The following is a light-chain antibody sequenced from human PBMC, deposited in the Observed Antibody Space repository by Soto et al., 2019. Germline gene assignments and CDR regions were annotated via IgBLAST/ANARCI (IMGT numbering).Light chain of an antibody. CDR3: HQYNNWPPRT. Sequence: EIVMTQSPATLSVSPGEGATLSCRASQSVSSNLAWYQQKPGQAPRLLIYGASTRATGIPARFSGSGSGTEFTMSISNLQAEDYALYYCHQYNNWPPRTFGGGNKVEIK. V-gene: IGKV3-15*01. CDR2: GAS. CDR1: QSVSSN. J-gene: IGKJ4*01.